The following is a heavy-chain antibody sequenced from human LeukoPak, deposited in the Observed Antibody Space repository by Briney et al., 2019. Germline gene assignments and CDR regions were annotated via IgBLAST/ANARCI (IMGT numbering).Heavy chain of an antibody. J-gene: IGHJ4*02. CDR3: GRDSNDYAPDY. CDR1: GGSISSYY. V-gene: IGHV4-59*01. Sequence: PSETLSLTCTVSGGSISSYYWSWSRQPPGKGLEWIGYIYYSGSTNYNPSLKSRVTISVDTSKNQFSLKLSSVTAADTAVYYCGRDSNDYAPDYWGQGTLVTVSS. D-gene: IGHD4-17*01. CDR2: IYYSGST.